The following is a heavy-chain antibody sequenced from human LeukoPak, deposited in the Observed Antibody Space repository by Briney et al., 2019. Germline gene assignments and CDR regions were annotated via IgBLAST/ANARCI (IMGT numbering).Heavy chain of an antibody. D-gene: IGHD3-3*01. CDR3: AKDPNYDFWSGYYNGGFDY. J-gene: IGHJ4*02. Sequence: GRSLRLSCAASGFTFDDHAMHWVRQAPGKGLEWVSGISWNSGSIGYADSVKGRFTIARDNAKNSLYLQMNSLRAEDTALYYCAKDPNYDFWSGYYNGGFDYWGQGTLVTVSS. CDR1: GFTFDDHA. CDR2: ISWNSGSI. V-gene: IGHV3-9*01.